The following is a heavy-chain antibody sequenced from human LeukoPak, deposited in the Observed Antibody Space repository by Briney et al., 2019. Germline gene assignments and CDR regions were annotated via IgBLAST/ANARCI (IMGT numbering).Heavy chain of an antibody. CDR2: ISSSGSTI. V-gene: IGHV3-48*03. J-gene: IGHJ5*02. D-gene: IGHD2-2*01. CDR3: EGSSTRYNWFDP. Sequence: PGGSLRLSCAASGFTFSSYEMNWVRQAPGKGLEWVSYISSSGSTIYYADSVKGRFTISRDNAKNSLYLQMNSLRAEDPAVYYCEGSSTRYNWFDPWGQGTLVTVSS. CDR1: GFTFSSYE.